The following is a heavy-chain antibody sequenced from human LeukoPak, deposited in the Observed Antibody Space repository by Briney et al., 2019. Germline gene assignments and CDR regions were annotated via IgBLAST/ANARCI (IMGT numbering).Heavy chain of an antibody. V-gene: IGHV5-51*01. Sequence: GESLKISCKGSGYSFTSYWIGWVRQMPGKGLEWMGIIYPGDSDTRYSPSFQGQVTISADKSIITAYLQWSSLKASDTAMYYCARHHDSGYVETAKDAFDIWGQGTMVTVSS. J-gene: IGHJ3*02. D-gene: IGHD5-12*01. CDR2: IYPGDSDT. CDR1: GYSFTSYW. CDR3: ARHHDSGYVETAKDAFDI.